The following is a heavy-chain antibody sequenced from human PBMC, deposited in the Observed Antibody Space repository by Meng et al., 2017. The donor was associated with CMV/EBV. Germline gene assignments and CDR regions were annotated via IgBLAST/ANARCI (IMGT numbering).Heavy chain of an antibody. V-gene: IGHV1-46*01. CDR1: GYTFTSYY. Sequence: QVQLVQSGAAVKKPGASVKVSCKASGYTFTSYYMHWVRQAPGQGLEWMGIINPSGGSTSYAQKFQGRVTMTRDTSTSTVYMELSSLRSEDTAVYYCARDLQQLVPPVGYFDYWGPGTLVTVS. CDR2: INPSGGST. J-gene: IGHJ4*02. CDR3: ARDLQQLVPPVGYFDY. D-gene: IGHD6-13*01.